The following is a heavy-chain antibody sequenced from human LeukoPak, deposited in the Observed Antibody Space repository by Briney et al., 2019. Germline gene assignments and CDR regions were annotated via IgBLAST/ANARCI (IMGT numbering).Heavy chain of an antibody. D-gene: IGHD5-18*01. V-gene: IGHV3-66*01. Sequence: GGSLRLSCAASGFTFSSYSMNWVRQAPGKGLEWVSVIYSGGSTYYADSVKGRFTISRDNSKNTLYLQMNSLRAEDTAVYYCARDTAMAYYYFDYWGQGTLVTVSS. CDR3: ARDTAMAYYYFDY. CDR2: IYSGGST. CDR1: GFTFSSYS. J-gene: IGHJ4*02.